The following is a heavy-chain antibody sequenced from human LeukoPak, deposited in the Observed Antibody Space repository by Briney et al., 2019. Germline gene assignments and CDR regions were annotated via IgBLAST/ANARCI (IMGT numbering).Heavy chain of an antibody. V-gene: IGHV3-48*01. CDR3: STAKFDN. J-gene: IGHJ4*02. CDR2: INIDSITV. Sequence: GGSLRLSCAASGFPLSSYSINWVRQAPGKGLEWVSYINIDSITVSYADSVKGRFTISRDNAKNSLYLQMNSLRAEDTAVYYCSTAKFDNWGQGTLVTVSS. CDR1: GFPLSSYS.